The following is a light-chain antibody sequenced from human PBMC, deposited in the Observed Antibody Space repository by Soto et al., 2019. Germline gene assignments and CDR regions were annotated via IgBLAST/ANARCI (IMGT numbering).Light chain of an antibody. CDR2: GAS. CDR3: QQYNNWQWT. J-gene: IGKJ1*01. Sequence: EIVMTQSPATLSVSPGERATLSCRASQSVSSNLAWYQQKPGQAPRPLIYGASTRATGIPARFSGSGSGTEFTLTISSLQSEDFAVYYCQQYNNWQWTFGQGTKVDIK. CDR1: QSVSSN. V-gene: IGKV3-15*01.